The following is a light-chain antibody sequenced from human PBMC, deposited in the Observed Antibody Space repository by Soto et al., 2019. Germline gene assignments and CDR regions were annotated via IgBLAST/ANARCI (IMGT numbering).Light chain of an antibody. V-gene: IGKV3-20*01. Sequence: EIVLTHSPATLSVTPGERATLSCRATETISTNLAWFQRKPGQPPRLLIYGSSTRATGVPDRFSGSGSGTDFPLTISRLEPEDFAVYYSQQYGSSLFTFRPGTKVDNK. CDR1: ETISTN. J-gene: IGKJ3*01. CDR2: GSS. CDR3: QQYGSSLFT.